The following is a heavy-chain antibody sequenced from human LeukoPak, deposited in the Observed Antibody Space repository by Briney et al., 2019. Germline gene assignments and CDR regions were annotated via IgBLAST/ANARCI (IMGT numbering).Heavy chain of an antibody. CDR1: GFTFSSYW. Sequence: TGGSLRLSCAASGFTFSSYWMHWVRQAPGKGLVWVSRINSDGSSTSYADSVKGRFTISRDNAKNTLYLQMNSVRAEDTAVYYCARRIVTYYYDSSGSLDAFDIWGQGTMVTVSS. D-gene: IGHD3-22*01. V-gene: IGHV3-74*01. CDR2: INSDGSST. CDR3: ARRIVTYYYDSSGSLDAFDI. J-gene: IGHJ3*02.